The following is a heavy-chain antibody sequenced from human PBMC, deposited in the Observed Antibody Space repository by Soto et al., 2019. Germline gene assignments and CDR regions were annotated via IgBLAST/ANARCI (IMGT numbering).Heavy chain of an antibody. Sequence: EVQLVQSGAEVKKPGESLKISCKASGYIFIDYWIGWVRQMPGKGLEWMGIVYPRDSDTRYSPSFQGQVTISADRSTGTAFLQLRSLKASDTALYYCARPPLPGYSIHFNSWGQGTLVTVSS. D-gene: IGHD2-15*01. CDR2: VYPRDSDT. CDR1: GYIFIDYW. CDR3: ARPPLPGYSIHFNS. V-gene: IGHV5-51*01. J-gene: IGHJ4*02.